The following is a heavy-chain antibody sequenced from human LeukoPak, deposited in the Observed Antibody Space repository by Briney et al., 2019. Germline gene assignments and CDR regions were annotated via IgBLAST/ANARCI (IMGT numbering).Heavy chain of an antibody. Sequence: GGSLRLSCAASGFTFSSYDMHWVRQATGKVLEWVSAIGTDGDTFYPGSVKGRFTISRDNAENSMYLQMNSLRAEDTAVYYCARIGVDAFDIWGQGTMVTVSS. V-gene: IGHV3-13*01. CDR1: GFTFSSYD. CDR2: IGTDGDT. J-gene: IGHJ3*02. CDR3: ARIGVDAFDI.